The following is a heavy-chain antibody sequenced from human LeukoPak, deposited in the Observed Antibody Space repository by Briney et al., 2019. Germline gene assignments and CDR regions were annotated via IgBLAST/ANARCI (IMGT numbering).Heavy chain of an antibody. CDR3: AREGGYCSSTGCYFGY. CDR2: ISSSSSYI. CDR1: GFTFSSYS. Sequence: GGSLRLSCAASGFTFSSYSMNWVRQAPGKGLEWVSSISSSSSYIYYADSVKGRFTISRDNAKNSLYLQMNSLRAEDTAVYYCAREGGYCSSTGCYFGYWGQGTLVTVSS. J-gene: IGHJ4*02. V-gene: IGHV3-21*01. D-gene: IGHD2-2*01.